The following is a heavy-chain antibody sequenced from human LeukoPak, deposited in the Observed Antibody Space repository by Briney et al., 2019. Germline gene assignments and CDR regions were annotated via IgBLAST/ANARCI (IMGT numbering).Heavy chain of an antibody. V-gene: IGHV4-59*01. Sequence: PSETLSLTCIVSGGSISSYYWSWIRQPPGKGLEWIGYFFYSGSTSYNPSLKSRVTISLDTSKNQFSLKLSSVTAADTAVYYCARDLGSSGWYGVAYWGQGTLVTVSS. CDR1: GGSISSYY. CDR3: ARDLGSSGWYGVAY. J-gene: IGHJ4*02. D-gene: IGHD6-19*01. CDR2: FFYSGST.